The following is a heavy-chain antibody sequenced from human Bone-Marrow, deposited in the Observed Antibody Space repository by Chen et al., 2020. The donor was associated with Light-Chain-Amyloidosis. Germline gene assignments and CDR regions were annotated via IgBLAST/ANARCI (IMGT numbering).Heavy chain of an antibody. J-gene: IGHJ3*02. CDR1: GITFTNFW. D-gene: IGHD2-8*02. CDR2: IKQDGSKN. CDR3: ARDRGWWTFDI. Sequence: EVQLVESGGGLEQPGGSPRLSCTASGITFTNFWMIWVRQAPGKGLEWVANIKQDGSKNYYVDSVKGRFTISRDNAKNSLYLQMNSLRAEDTAVYYCARDRGWWTFDIWGQGTMVTVSS. V-gene: IGHV3-7*01.